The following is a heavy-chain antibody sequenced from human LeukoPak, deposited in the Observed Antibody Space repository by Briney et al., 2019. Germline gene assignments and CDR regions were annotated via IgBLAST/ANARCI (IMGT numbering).Heavy chain of an antibody. Sequence: SETLSLTCAVYGGSFSVYYWRWIRQPPGKGLEWIGETNHSRSTNHNPSLKSHVPISVDTSKNQCSLKLSAVTAADPAVYYCASRLNWFDPWGQGTLVTVSS. V-gene: IGHV4-34*01. CDR1: GGSFSVYY. CDR3: ASRLNWFDP. J-gene: IGHJ5*02. CDR2: TNHSRST. D-gene: IGHD3-22*01.